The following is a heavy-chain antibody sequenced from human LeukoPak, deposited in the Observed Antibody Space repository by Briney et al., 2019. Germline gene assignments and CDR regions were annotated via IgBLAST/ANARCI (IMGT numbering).Heavy chain of an antibody. CDR1: NYTFTNFA. CDR2: ISTYNGHT. V-gene: IGHV1-18*01. D-gene: IGHD3-22*01. Sequence: ASVQVCCTASNYTFTNFAISWVRQAPGQGLEYMGWISTYNGHTNYAQKFQGRVTMTTDASKSTAYMDLRSLRADDTAIYFCARVMGFTMIVAFDMWGQGTLVTVSS. CDR3: ARVMGFTMIVAFDM. J-gene: IGHJ3*02.